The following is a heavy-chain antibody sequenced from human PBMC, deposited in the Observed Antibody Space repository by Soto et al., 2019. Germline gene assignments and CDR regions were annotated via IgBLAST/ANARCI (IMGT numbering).Heavy chain of an antibody. CDR2: INHSGST. CDR3: ARVEEDCSGGSCYSSSTGYFDY. J-gene: IGHJ4*02. D-gene: IGHD2-15*01. V-gene: IGHV4-34*01. Sequence: SETLSLTCAVYGGSFSGYYWSWIRQPPGKGLEWIGEINHSGSTNYNPSLKSRVTISVDTSKNQFSLKLSSVTAADTAVYYCARVEEDCSGGSCYSSSTGYFDYWGQGTLVTVSS. CDR1: GGSFSGYY.